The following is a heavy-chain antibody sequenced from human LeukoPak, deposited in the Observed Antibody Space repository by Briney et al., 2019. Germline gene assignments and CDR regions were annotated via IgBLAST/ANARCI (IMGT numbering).Heavy chain of an antibody. CDR2: IKQDGSEK. V-gene: IGHV3-7*05. CDR1: GFTFSNYW. Sequence: QPGGSLRLSCAASGFTFSNYWMSWVRQAPGKGLEWVANIKQDGSEKYYADSVEGRFTISRDNAKSSLYLQLNSLRVEGTAVYHCASTQTFDYWGQGTLATVPS. J-gene: IGHJ4*02. CDR3: ASTQTFDY.